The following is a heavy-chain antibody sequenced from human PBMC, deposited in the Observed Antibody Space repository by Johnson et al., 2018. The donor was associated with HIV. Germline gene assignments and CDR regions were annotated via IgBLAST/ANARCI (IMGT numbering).Heavy chain of an antibody. CDR3: ARGTNYYDSSGHQVGNAFDI. CDR1: GFTVSSNY. D-gene: IGHD3-22*01. CDR2: ISWNGGTT. V-gene: IGHV3-20*04. Sequence: VQLVESGGGLIQPGGSLRLSCAASGFTVSSNYMSWVRQAPGKGLEWVSDISWNGGTTGYTDSVTGRFTISRDNAKKSLYLQMNSLRVEDTAFYYCARGTNYYDSSGHQVGNAFDIWGQGTMVTVSS. J-gene: IGHJ3*02.